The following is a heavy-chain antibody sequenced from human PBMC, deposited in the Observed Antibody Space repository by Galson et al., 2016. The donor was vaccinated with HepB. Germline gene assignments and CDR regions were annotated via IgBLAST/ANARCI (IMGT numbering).Heavy chain of an antibody. CDR1: GFIFSTYG. V-gene: IGHV3-30*18. CDR3: AKTVHHYFYYGMDV. Sequence: SLRLSCAASGFIFSTYGMHWVRQAPGKGLEWVAFVSYDGSNKYYADSVKGRFTISRDNSKDTLYLQMNSLSAEDTALYYCAKTVHHYFYYGMDVWGHGTTVTVSS. CDR2: VSYDGSNK. D-gene: IGHD4-17*01. J-gene: IGHJ6*02.